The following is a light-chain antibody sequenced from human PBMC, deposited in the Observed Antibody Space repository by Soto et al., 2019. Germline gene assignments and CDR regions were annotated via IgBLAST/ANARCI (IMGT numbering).Light chain of an antibody. CDR1: QNVKTR. V-gene: IGKV3-15*01. J-gene: IGKJ4*01. Sequence: EKVMTQSPATLSLSPGERATLSCRASQNVKTRLAWYQQKPGQAPRLLIYDAFTRATGIPARFSGSASGTEFTLTISSLQPEDFATYYCQQLNTFGGGTKVEIK. CDR3: QQLNT. CDR2: DAF.